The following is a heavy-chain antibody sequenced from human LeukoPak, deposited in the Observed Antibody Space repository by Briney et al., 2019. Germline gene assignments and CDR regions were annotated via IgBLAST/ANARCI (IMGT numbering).Heavy chain of an antibody. CDR2: IIPIFGTA. CDR3: ARGSGYWPTSYYMDV. J-gene: IGHJ6*03. V-gene: IGHV1-69*01. Sequence: ASVKVSCKAPGGTFSSYAISWVRQAPGQGLEWMGGIIPIFGTANYAQKFQGRVTITADESTSTAYMELSSLRSEDTAVYYCARGSGYWPTSYYMDVWGKGTTVTVSS. D-gene: IGHD3-3*01. CDR1: GGTFSSYA.